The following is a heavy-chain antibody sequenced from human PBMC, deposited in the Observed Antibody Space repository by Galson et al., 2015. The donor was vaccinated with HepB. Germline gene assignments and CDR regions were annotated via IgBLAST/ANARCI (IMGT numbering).Heavy chain of an antibody. Sequence: SLRLSCAASESTFSDYWMSWVRQAPGKGLEWVAQVKYDGSAKYYVDSAKGRFTISRDNAKNSLYLQMNSLRAEDTAVYYCARDVVPRGIHYVGMDVWGQGTTVTAS. V-gene: IGHV3-7*01. CDR1: ESTFSDYW. CDR3: ARDVVPRGIHYVGMDV. D-gene: IGHD2-21*01. J-gene: IGHJ6*02. CDR2: VKYDGSAK.